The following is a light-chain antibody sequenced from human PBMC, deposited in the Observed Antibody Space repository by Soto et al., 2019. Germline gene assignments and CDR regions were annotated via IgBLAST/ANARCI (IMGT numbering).Light chain of an antibody. CDR3: GTWDSCLSSWV. V-gene: IGLV1-51*02. CDR1: SSNIGNNY. CDR2: ENN. J-gene: IGLJ3*02. Sequence: QSVLTQPPSVSAAPGHKVTISCSGSSSNIGNNYVSWYQQLPGAAPKLLIYENNKRPSGIPDRFSGSKSGTSATLGITGLQTGDEADYYCGTWDSCLSSWVFGGGT.